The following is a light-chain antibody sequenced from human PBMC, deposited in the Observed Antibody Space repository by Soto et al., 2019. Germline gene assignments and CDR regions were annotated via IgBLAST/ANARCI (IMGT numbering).Light chain of an antibody. CDR1: ESVGSN. V-gene: IGKV3-15*01. Sequence: EVGMTQSPATLSVFPGERVTLSCRASESVGSNLAWYQQKPGQAPRLLIYGASTRATGVPARFSGSGSGTEFTLTISILQSEDFALYYCQQYNNWLTFGGGTKVEIE. CDR2: GAS. CDR3: QQYNNWLT. J-gene: IGKJ4*01.